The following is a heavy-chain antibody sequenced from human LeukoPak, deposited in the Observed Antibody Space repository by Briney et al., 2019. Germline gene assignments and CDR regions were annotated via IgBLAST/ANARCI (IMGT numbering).Heavy chain of an antibody. Sequence: GGSLRLSCAASGFTLSSYAMTWVRQAPGKGLEWVSTISASGDRTYYADSVKGRFTISRDNSKNTLYLQLNSLRAEDAAVFYCARELEWLGKYYFDYWGQGTPVTVSS. CDR3: ARELEWLGKYYFDY. D-gene: IGHD3-10*01. V-gene: IGHV3-23*01. J-gene: IGHJ4*02. CDR1: GFTLSSYA. CDR2: ISASGDRT.